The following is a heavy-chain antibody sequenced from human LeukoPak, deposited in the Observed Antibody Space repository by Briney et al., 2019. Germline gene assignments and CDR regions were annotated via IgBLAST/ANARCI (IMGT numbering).Heavy chain of an antibody. CDR2: IAGSDTTT. CDR3: TTLGYHLDS. CDR1: GFSFSAYE. V-gene: IGHV3-48*03. D-gene: IGHD3-22*01. Sequence: GRSLRLSCLASGFSFSAYEMNWVRQAPGKGLEWVSYIAGSDTTTYYADSVKGRFTIFRDKAKNSLYLQMNSLRAEDTALYYCTTLGYHLDSWGQGTLVTVSS. J-gene: IGHJ4*02.